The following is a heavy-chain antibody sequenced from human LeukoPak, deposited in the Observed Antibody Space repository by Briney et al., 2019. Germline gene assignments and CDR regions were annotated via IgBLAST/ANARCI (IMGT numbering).Heavy chain of an antibody. Sequence: SETLSLTCAVYGGSFSGDYWSWIRQPPGKGLEWIGEINHSGSTNYNPSLKSRVTISVDTSKNQFSLKLTSETAADTAVYYCARRTSTNKNSFDPWGQGTLVTVSS. CDR1: GGSFSGDY. CDR3: ARRTSTNKNSFDP. CDR2: INHSGST. J-gene: IGHJ5*02. V-gene: IGHV4-34*01. D-gene: IGHD1-1*01.